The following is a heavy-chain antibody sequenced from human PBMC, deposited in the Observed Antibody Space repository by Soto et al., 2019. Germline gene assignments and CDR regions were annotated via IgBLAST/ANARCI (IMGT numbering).Heavy chain of an antibody. CDR2: IYYSGNT. J-gene: IGHJ4*02. D-gene: IGHD6-13*01. V-gene: IGHV4-39*01. CDR3: ASIAAPGTTHFDF. CDR1: GGSLVSSGYY. Sequence: SETLSLTCTVSGGSLVSSGYYWGWIRQSPGKGLEWIGNIYYSGNTFYNPSLKSRVTISVDTSKNQIYLHLSAVTAADTAIFYCASIAAPGTTHFDFWGQGTLVTVSS.